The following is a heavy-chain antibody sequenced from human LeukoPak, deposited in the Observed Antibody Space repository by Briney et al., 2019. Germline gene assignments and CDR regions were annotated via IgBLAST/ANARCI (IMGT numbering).Heavy chain of an antibody. CDR2: ISSSSSYT. V-gene: IGHV3-11*06. CDR1: GFTFSDYY. Sequence: GGSLRLSCAASGFTFSDYYMSWIRQAPGKGLGWVSYISSSSSYTNYADSVKGRFTISRDNAKNSLYLQMNSLRAEDTAVYYCARDGSGSPDYWGQGTLVTVSS. D-gene: IGHD3-10*01. J-gene: IGHJ4*02. CDR3: ARDGSGSPDY.